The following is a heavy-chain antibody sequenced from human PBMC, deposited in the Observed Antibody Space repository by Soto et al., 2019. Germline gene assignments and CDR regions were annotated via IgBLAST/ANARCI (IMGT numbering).Heavy chain of an antibody. V-gene: IGHV4-34*01. J-gene: IGHJ6*02. CDR2: INHSGST. Sequence: SETLSLTCAVYGGSFSGYYWSWIRQPPGKGLEWIGEINHSGSTNYNPSLKSRVTISVDTSKNQFSLKLSSVTAADTAVYYCARGLLGDYGMDVWGQGTTVTVSS. D-gene: IGHD3-10*01. CDR1: GGSFSGYY. CDR3: ARGLLGDYGMDV.